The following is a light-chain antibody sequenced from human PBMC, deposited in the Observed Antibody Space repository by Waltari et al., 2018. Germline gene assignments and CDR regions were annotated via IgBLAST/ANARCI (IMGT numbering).Light chain of an antibody. J-gene: IGKJ4*01. CDR2: KVS. CDR3: MQGTHWPLT. Sequence: DVVVTQSQLSLPVTLGQPASISCKSSQSLVHRDGNTYLAWFQKRPGQSPRRLIYKVSNRESGAPDRFSANRSGTDFTLKISRVDAEDVGVYYCMQGTHWPLTFGGGTKVKIK. V-gene: IGKV2-30*02. CDR1: QSLVHRDGNTY.